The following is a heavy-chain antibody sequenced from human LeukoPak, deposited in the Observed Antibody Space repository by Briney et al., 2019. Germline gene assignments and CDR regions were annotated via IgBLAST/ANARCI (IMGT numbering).Heavy chain of an antibody. J-gene: IGHJ5*02. CDR1: RGTFSSYA. Sequence: SVKVSCKASRGTFSSYAISWVGQAPGQGLEWMGGIIPIFGTANYAQKFQGRVTITADKSTSTAYMELSSLRSEDTAVYYCARGPDSSSVWFDPWGQGTPVTVSS. V-gene: IGHV1-69*06. CDR2: IIPIFGTA. D-gene: IGHD6-6*01. CDR3: ARGPDSSSVWFDP.